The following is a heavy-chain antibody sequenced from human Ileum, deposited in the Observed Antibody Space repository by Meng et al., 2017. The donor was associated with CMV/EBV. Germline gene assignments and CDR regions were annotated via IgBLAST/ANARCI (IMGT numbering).Heavy chain of an antibody. V-gene: IGHV4-4*02. D-gene: IGHD1-1*01. J-gene: IGHJ6*02. CDR2: IHHSGST. CDR3: ATDRNWNGMDV. Sequence: GSLRLSCAVSGGSISNSNWWSWVRQPPGKGLEWIAQIHHSGSTNYNPSLKSRVTISVDRSRNEFSLELNSVTAADTAVYYCATDRNWNGMDVWGQGTTVTVSS. CDR1: GGSISNSNW.